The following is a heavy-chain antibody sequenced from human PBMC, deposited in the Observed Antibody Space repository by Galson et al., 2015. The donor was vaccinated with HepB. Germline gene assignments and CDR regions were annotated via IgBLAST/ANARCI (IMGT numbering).Heavy chain of an antibody. CDR1: GDSVSSNTAA. J-gene: IGHJ3*02. CDR2: TYYRSRWYN. D-gene: IGHD6-19*01. Sequence: AISGDSVSSNTAAWNWIRQSPSRGLEWLGRTYYRSRWYNDYAPFVKSRIIINADTSKSQFSLQLNSVTPEDTAVYYCARDGGISLAPSKVNAFDIWGQGTMVTVSS. CDR3: ARDGGISLAPSKVNAFDI. V-gene: IGHV6-1*01.